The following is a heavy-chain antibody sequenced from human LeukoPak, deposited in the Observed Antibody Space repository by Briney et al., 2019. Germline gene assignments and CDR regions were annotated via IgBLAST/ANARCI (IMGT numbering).Heavy chain of an antibody. CDR2: ISSSSSYI. V-gene: IGHV3-21*01. Sequence: GGSLRLSCAASGFTFSSYSMNWVRQAPGKGLEWVSSISSSSSYIYYADSVKGRFTISRDNAKNSLYLQMNSLRAEDTAVYYCARDRDYGDYDPPFDYWGQGTLVTVSS. D-gene: IGHD4-17*01. J-gene: IGHJ4*02. CDR1: GFTFSSYS. CDR3: ARDRDYGDYDPPFDY.